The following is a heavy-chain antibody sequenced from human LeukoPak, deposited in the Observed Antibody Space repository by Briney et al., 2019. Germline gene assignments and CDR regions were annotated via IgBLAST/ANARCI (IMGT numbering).Heavy chain of an antibody. J-gene: IGHJ4*02. CDR3: ASYYDILTGYSD. CDR2: ISSSGSTL. D-gene: IGHD3-9*01. Sequence: GGSLRLSCAASGFTFSDYYMSWIRQAPGKGLEWVSYISSSGSTLYYADPVKGRFTISRDNAKNSLYLQMNSLRAEDTAVYYCASYYDILTGYSDWGQGTLVTVSS. CDR1: GFTFSDYY. V-gene: IGHV3-11*01.